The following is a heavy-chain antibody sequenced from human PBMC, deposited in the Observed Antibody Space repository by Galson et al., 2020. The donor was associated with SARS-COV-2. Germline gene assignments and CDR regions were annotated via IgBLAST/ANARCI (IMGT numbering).Heavy chain of an antibody. V-gene: IGHV3-21*01. CDR1: GFTFSSYS. CDR2: ISSSSSYI. D-gene: IGHD3-16*01. Sequence: TGGSLRLSCAASGFTFSSYSMNWVRQAPGKGLEWVSSISSSSSYIYYADSVKGRFTISRDNAKNSLYLQMNSLRAEDTAVYYCAREGVSIRGAFDIWGQGTMVTVSS. CDR3: AREGVSIRGAFDI. J-gene: IGHJ3*02.